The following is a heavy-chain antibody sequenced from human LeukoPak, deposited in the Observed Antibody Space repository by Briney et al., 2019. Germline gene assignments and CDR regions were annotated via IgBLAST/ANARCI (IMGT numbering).Heavy chain of an antibody. Sequence: GGSLRLSCAASGFTFSSYGMHWVRQAPGKGLEWVAVIWYDGSNKYYADSVKGRFTISRDNSKNTLYLQMNSLRAEDTAVYYCARGLGITMVRGVEGVDYWGQGTLVTVSS. CDR3: ARGLGITMVRGVEGVDY. D-gene: IGHD3-10*01. CDR2: IWYDGSNK. J-gene: IGHJ4*02. CDR1: GFTFSSYG. V-gene: IGHV3-33*01.